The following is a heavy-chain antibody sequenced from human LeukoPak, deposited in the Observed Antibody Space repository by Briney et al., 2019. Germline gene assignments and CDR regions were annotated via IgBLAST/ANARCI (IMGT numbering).Heavy chain of an antibody. J-gene: IGHJ4*02. Sequence: SETLSLTCTVSGGSISSGDYYWSWIRQPPGKGLEWIGYIYYSGSTYYNPSLKSRVTISVDTSKNQFSLKLSSVTAADTAVYYCARNSGPDSSGWSSFDYWGQGTLVTVSS. CDR1: GGSISSGDYY. V-gene: IGHV4-30-4*08. CDR2: IYYSGST. D-gene: IGHD6-19*01. CDR3: ARNSGPDSSGWSSFDY.